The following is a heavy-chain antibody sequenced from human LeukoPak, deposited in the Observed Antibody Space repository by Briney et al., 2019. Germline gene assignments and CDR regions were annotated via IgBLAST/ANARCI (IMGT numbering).Heavy chain of an antibody. Sequence: SETLSLTCTVSGYSISSGYYWGWIRQPPGKGLEWIGSIYYSGSTYYNPSLKSRVTISVDTSKNQFSLKLSSVTAADTAVYYCARRRSHDYGGKGTLVTVPS. J-gene: IGHJ4*02. CDR1: GYSISSGYY. CDR3: ARRRSHDY. V-gene: IGHV4-38-2*02. CDR2: IYYSGST.